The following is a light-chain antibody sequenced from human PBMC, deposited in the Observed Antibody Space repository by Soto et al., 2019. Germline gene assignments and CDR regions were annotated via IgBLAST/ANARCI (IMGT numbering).Light chain of an antibody. CDR1: QTISSW. J-gene: IGKJ1*01. Sequence: DIQMTQSPSTLSGSVGDRVTITCRASQTISSWLAWYQQKPGKAPKLLIYKASTLKSGVPSRFRGSGFGTEFTLTISSLQPDDFATYYCQQYNSYSTFGQGTKVDIK. V-gene: IGKV1-5*03. CDR2: KAS. CDR3: QQYNSYST.